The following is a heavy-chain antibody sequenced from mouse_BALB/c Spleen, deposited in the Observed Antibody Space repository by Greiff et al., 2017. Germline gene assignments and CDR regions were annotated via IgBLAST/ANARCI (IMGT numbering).Heavy chain of an antibody. D-gene: IGHD2-1*01. CDR3: ARSGAYGNSQRWYFDY. J-gene: IGHJ2*01. Sequence: VQLQQSGAELVRPGVSVKISCKGSGYTFTDYAMHWVKQSHAKSLEWIGVISTYYGDASYNQKFKGKATMTVDKSSSTAYMELARLTSEDSAIYYCARSGAYGNSQRWYFDYWGQGTTLTVSS. CDR2: ISTYYGDA. V-gene: IGHV1S137*01. CDR1: GYTFTDYA.